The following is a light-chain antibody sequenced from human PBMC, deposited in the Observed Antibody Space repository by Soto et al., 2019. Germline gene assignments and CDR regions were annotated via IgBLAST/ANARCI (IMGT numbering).Light chain of an antibody. Sequence: DMEMTQSPSSLSASVGDRVTITCRASQSISNYLNWYQHKPGKVPKLLIYAASSLQSGVPTRFSGSGSGTDFTLTIHSLQPEDFAPYSCQQSYGTPLTFGGGTKIEIK. CDR1: QSISNY. CDR2: AAS. J-gene: IGKJ4*01. CDR3: QQSYGTPLT. V-gene: IGKV1-39*01.